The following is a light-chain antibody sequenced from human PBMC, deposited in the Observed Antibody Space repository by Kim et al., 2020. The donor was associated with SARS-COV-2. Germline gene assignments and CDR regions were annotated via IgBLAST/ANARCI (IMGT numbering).Light chain of an antibody. Sequence: QSVLTQPPSASGTPGQRVTISCSGSRSNIGRNYVYWYHQVPGTAPKLLIHDTDQRPSGVPDRFSGSKSYTSASLAISGLRSEDEADYYCATWDDSLGAYVFGTGTKVTVL. CDR2: DTD. CDR1: RSNIGRNY. J-gene: IGLJ1*01. CDR3: ATWDDSLGAYV. V-gene: IGLV1-47*01.